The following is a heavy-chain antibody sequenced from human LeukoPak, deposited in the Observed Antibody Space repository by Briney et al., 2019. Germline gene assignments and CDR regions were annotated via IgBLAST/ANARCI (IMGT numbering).Heavy chain of an antibody. V-gene: IGHV3-30*18. J-gene: IGHJ4*02. CDR1: GFTFSSYG. CDR3: AKGVTGTTYDY. Sequence: HPGGSLRLSCAASGFTFSSYGMHWVRQVPGKGLEWVAVISYDGSNKYYADSVKGRFTISRDNSKNTLYLQMNSLRAEDTAVYYCAKGVTGTTYDYWGQGTLVTVPS. CDR2: ISYDGSNK. D-gene: IGHD1-20*01.